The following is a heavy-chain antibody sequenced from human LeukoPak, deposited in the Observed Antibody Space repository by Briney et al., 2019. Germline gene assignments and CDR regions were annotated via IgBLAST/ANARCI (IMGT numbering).Heavy chain of an antibody. CDR2: IYYGGTT. V-gene: IGHV4-39*01. D-gene: IGHD3-10*01. J-gene: IGHJ4*02. Sequence: SETLSLTCIVSGGSISSSDYYWGWIRQAPGKGLEWIGSIYYGGTTYYTPSLKSRVTISVDTSKNQFFLRLSPVTAADTSVYYCVRDYGSGRVDYWGQGTLVTVSS. CDR1: GGSISSSDYY. CDR3: VRDYGSGRVDY.